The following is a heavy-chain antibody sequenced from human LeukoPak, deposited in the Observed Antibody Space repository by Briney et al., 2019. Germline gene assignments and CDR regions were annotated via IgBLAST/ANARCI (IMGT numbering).Heavy chain of an antibody. CDR1: GFTFSSYG. D-gene: IGHD6-13*01. J-gene: IGHJ4*02. CDR2: IRYDGSNK. Sequence: PGGSLRLSCAASGFTFSSYGMHWVRQAPGKGLEWVAFIRYDGSNKYYADSVKGRFTISRDNAKNSLYLQMNSLRAEDTAVYYCARGYSSSWYLGGYFDYWGQGTLVTVSS. CDR3: ARGYSSSWYLGGYFDY. V-gene: IGHV3-30*02.